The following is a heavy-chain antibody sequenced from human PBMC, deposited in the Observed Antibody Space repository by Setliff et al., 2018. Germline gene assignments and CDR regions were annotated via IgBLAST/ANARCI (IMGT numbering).Heavy chain of an antibody. CDR3: ARSYSNSLEY. Sequence: SETLSLTCTVSGDYISSQYWSWIRQPPGKGLEWIGYISNRGSTDYNPSLKSRVTMSVDKSKNQFSLKLNSVTAADTAVYYCARSYSNSLEYWGQGTLVTVSS. CDR1: GDYISSQY. J-gene: IGHJ4*02. V-gene: IGHV4-59*11. D-gene: IGHD4-4*01. CDR2: ISNRGST.